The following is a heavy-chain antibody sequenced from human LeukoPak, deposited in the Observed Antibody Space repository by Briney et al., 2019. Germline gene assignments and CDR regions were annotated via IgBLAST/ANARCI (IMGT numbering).Heavy chain of an antibody. D-gene: IGHD3-22*01. CDR1: GGTFSSYA. Sequence: SVKVSCKASGGTFSSYAISWVRQAPGQGLEWMGGIIPVFGTANYAQKFQGRVTITTDESTSTAYMELNSLRSEDTAVYYCARGRKGHCYDSYGDYWGQGTLVTVSS. CDR2: IIPVFGTA. V-gene: IGHV1-69*05. J-gene: IGHJ4*02. CDR3: ARGRKGHCYDSYGDY.